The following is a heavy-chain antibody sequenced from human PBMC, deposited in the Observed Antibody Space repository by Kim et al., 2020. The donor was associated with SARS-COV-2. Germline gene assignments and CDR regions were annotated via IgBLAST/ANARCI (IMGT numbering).Heavy chain of an antibody. CDR1: GYTLTELS. CDR3: ATATVFGVANWFDP. CDR2: FDPEDGET. D-gene: IGHD3-3*01. Sequence: ASVKVSCKVSGYTLTELSMHWVRQAPGKGLEWMGGFDPEDGETIYAKKFQGRVTMTEDTSTDTAYMELSSLRSEDTAVYYCATATVFGVANWFDPWGQGTLVTVSS. J-gene: IGHJ5*02. V-gene: IGHV1-24*01.